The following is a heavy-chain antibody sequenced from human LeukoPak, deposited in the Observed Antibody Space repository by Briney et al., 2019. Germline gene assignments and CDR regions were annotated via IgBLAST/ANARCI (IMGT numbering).Heavy chain of an antibody. Sequence: GVLRLSCAASGFTFSSYAMHWVRQAPGKGLEWVAVISYDGSNKYYADSVKGRFTISRDNSKNTLYLQMNSLRAEDTAVYYCARVASSSWGAFDIWGQGTMVTVSS. V-gene: IGHV3-30-3*01. CDR1: GFTFSSYA. D-gene: IGHD6-13*01. CDR3: ARVASSSWGAFDI. CDR2: ISYDGSNK. J-gene: IGHJ3*02.